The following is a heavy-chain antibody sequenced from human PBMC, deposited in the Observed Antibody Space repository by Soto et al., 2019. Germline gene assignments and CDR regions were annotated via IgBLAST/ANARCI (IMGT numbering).Heavy chain of an antibody. Sequence: EVQLVESGGGLVQPGGSLRLSCAASGFTFSSYSMNWVRQAPGKGLEWVSYISSSSSTIYYADSVKGRFTISRDNAKNSLYLQMNSLRAEDTAVYYCARDLVTMVRGVIIPYGMDVWGQGTTVTVSS. J-gene: IGHJ6*02. V-gene: IGHV3-48*01. CDR1: GFTFSSYS. D-gene: IGHD3-10*01. CDR3: ARDLVTMVRGVIIPYGMDV. CDR2: ISSSSSTI.